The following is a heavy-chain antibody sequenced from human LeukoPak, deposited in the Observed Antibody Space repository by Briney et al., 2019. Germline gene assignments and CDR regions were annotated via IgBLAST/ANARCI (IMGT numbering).Heavy chain of an antibody. CDR2: ISAYNGNT. V-gene: IGHV1-18*01. J-gene: IGHJ4*02. Sequence: VASVKISCKASGYTFTSYGISWVRQAPGQGLEWLGWISAYNGNTNYAQKLQGRVTMTTDTSTSTAYMELRSLRSDDTAVYYVARDRESYYDSSGYGYWGQGTLVTVSS. CDR1: GYTFTSYG. D-gene: IGHD3-22*01. CDR3: ARDRESYYDSSGYGY.